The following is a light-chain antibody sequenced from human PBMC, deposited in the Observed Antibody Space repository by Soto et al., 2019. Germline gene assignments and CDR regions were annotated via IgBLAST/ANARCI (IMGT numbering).Light chain of an antibody. V-gene: IGKV3-11*01. Sequence: EVVLTQSPATLSLSPGDGATLSCRASQSVNNYLAWYQQKPGRAPRLLIYDTSNRATDIPARFSGSGSGTDFTLTISSVEPEDSALYYCQQYGNLITFAQGTRLELK. CDR1: QSVNNY. J-gene: IGKJ5*01. CDR2: DTS. CDR3: QQYGNLIT.